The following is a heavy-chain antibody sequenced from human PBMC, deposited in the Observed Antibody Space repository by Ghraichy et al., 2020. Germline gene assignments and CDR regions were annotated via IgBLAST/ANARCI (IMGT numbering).Heavy chain of an antibody. V-gene: IGHV3-49*03. CDR2: IRSKAYGGTT. Sequence: GSLRLSCTASGFTFGDYAMSWFRQAPGKGLEWVGFIRSKAYGGTTEYAASVKGRFTISRDDSKSIAYLQMNSLKTEDTAVYYCTSQLAYCGGDCYSFDPWGQGTLVTVSS. D-gene: IGHD2-21*01. J-gene: IGHJ5*02. CDR1: GFTFGDYA. CDR3: TSQLAYCGGDCYSFDP.